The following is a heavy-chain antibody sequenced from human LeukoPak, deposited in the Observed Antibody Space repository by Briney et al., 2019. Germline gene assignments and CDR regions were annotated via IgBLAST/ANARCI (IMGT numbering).Heavy chain of an antibody. V-gene: IGHV1-69*04. CDR2: IIPILGIA. CDR1: GGTFSSYT. D-gene: IGHD3-22*01. CDR3: ARDKDYYDSSGYYYNPFDY. J-gene: IGHJ4*02. Sequence: SVKVSCKASGGTFSSYTISWVRQAPGQGLEWMGRIIPILGIANYAQKFQGRVTITADKSTSTAYMELGSLRSEDTAVYYCARDKDYYDSSGYYYNPFDYWGQGTLVTVSS.